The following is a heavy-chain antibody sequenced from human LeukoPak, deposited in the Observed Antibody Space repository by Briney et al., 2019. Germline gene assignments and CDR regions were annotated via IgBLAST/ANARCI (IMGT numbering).Heavy chain of an antibody. Sequence: GRSLRLSCAASGFTFDDYAMHWVRQAPGKGLEWVSGISWNSGSIGYADSVKGRFTISRDNAKNSLYLQMNSLRAEDTALYYCAKNFQHWGQGTLVTVSS. CDR3: AKNFQH. V-gene: IGHV3-9*01. CDR2: ISWNSGSI. J-gene: IGHJ1*01. CDR1: GFTFDDYA.